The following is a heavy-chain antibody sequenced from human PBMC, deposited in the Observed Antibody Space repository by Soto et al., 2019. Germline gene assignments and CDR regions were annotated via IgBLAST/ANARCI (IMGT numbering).Heavy chain of an antibody. Sequence: QLQLQESGSGLVKPSQTLSLTCAVSGGSISSGGYSWSWIRQPPGKGLEWIGYIYHSGSTYYNPSRKSRVTISVDRSKNQFSLKQSSVTAADTTVYYCARVNYDYVWGSYRPYGMDVWGQGTTVTVSS. CDR3: ARVNYDYVWGSYRPYGMDV. V-gene: IGHV4-30-2*01. CDR1: GGSISSGGYS. CDR2: IYHSGST. J-gene: IGHJ6*02. D-gene: IGHD3-16*02.